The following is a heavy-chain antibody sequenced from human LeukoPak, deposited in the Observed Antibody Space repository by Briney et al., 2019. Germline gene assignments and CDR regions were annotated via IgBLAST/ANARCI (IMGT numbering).Heavy chain of an antibody. J-gene: IGHJ4*02. V-gene: IGHV3-74*01. Sequence: PGGSLRLSCAASGFTFSTYWMHWVRQAPGKGLVWVSRIHSDGSSTSYADSVKGRFTISRDNAKNTLYLQMSSLRAEDTAVYYCARDCGGDCFSFDYWGQGTLVTVSS. D-gene: IGHD2-21*02. CDR3: ARDCGGDCFSFDY. CDR1: GFTFSTYW. CDR2: IHSDGSST.